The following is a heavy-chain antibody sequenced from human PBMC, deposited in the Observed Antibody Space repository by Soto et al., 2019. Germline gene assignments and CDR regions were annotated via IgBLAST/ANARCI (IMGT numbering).Heavy chain of an antibody. CDR3: ASPACSSTSCHTYYYYYGMDV. D-gene: IGHD2-2*01. CDR2: INTNTGNP. Sequence: QVQLVQSGSELKKPGASVKVSCKASGYTFTSYAMNWVRQAPGQGLEWMGWINTNTGNPTYAQGFTGRFVFSLDTSVSTASLQICSLKAEDTAVYYCASPACSSTSCHTYYYYYGMDVWGQGTTVTVSS. V-gene: IGHV7-4-1*01. CDR1: GYTFTSYA. J-gene: IGHJ6*02.